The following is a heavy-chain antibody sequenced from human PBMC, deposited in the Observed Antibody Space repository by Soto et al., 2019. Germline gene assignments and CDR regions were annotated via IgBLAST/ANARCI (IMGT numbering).Heavy chain of an antibody. CDR2: ISGSGGST. D-gene: IGHD3-9*01. CDR1: GCTFSNYA. CDR3: AKDLVLRYFDWLPQYFDY. Sequence: GGSMRLSWTAAGCTFSNYARSWISQTKGKGLEWVSAISGSGGSTYYADSVKGRFTISRDNSKNTLYLQMNSLRAEDTAVYYCAKDLVLRYFDWLPQYFDYWGQGTLVTVSS. V-gene: IGHV3-23*01. J-gene: IGHJ4*02.